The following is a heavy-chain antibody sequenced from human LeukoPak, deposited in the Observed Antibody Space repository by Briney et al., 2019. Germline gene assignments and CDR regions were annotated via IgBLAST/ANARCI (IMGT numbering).Heavy chain of an antibody. J-gene: IGHJ5*02. V-gene: IGHV7-4-1*02. CDR3: AREGDSSSWYCSRNWFDP. CDR1: GYTFTSYA. CDR2: INTNTGNP. D-gene: IGHD6-13*01. Sequence: GASVKVSCKASGYTFTSYAMNWVRQAPGQGLEWMGWINTNTGNPTYAQGFTGRFVFSLDTSVSTAYLQISSLKAEDTAVYYCAREGDSSSWYCSRNWFDPWGQGTLVTVSS.